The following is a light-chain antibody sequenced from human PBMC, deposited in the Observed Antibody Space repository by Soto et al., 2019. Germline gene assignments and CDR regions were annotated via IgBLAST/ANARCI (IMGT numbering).Light chain of an antibody. J-gene: IGLJ2*01. CDR1: SSDVGGYNY. V-gene: IGLV2-8*01. CDR2: DVS. Sequence: QSVLTQPPSASGSPGQSVSISCTGTSSDVGGYNYVSWYQQHPGKAPQLIIYDVSKRPSGVPDRFSGSKSGNTASLTVSGLQPEDEADYFCNSYGGSNNYVLFGGGTKLTVL. CDR3: NSYGGSNNYVL.